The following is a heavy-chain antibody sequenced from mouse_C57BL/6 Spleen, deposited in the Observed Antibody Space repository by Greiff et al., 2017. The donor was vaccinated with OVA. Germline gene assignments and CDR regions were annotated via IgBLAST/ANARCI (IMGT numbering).Heavy chain of an antibody. V-gene: IGHV1-22*01. D-gene: IGHD3-2*02. Sequence: EVQLQQSGPELVKPGASVKMSCKASGYTFTDYNMHWVKQSHGKSLEWIGYINPNNGGTSYNQKFKGKATLTVNKSSSTAYMELRSLTSEDSAVYYCAKGSSGHPYYFDYWGQGTTLTVSS. CDR2: INPNNGGT. J-gene: IGHJ2*01. CDR1: GYTFTDYN. CDR3: AKGSSGHPYYFDY.